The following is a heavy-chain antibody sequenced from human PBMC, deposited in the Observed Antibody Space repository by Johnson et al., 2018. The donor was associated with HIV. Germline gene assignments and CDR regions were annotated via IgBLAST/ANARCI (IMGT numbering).Heavy chain of an antibody. CDR1: GFTVSSNY. Sequence: VQVVESGGGLVQPGGSLRLSCAGTGFTVSSNYMYWVRQAPGKGLECVSVIYSGGGTYYADSVKGRLTISRDNAKNTMYLQMNSLRAEDTALYYCARAPRWSQTFDLWGQGTMVTVSS. CDR3: ARAPRWSQTFDL. D-gene: IGHD2-15*01. CDR2: IYSGGGT. V-gene: IGHV3-66*01. J-gene: IGHJ3*01.